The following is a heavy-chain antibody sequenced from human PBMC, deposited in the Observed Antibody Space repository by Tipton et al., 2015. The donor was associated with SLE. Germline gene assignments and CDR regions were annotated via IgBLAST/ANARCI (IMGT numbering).Heavy chain of an antibody. CDR3: ARRLWAFDI. CDR1: GGSISSYY. Sequence: LRLSCPVSGGSISSYYWSWIRQPPGKGLEWIGYIYYSGSTNYNPSLKSRVTISVDTSKNQFSLKLSSVTAADTAVYYCARRLWAFDIWGQGTMVTVSS. J-gene: IGHJ3*02. CDR2: IYYSGST. V-gene: IGHV4-59*08. D-gene: IGHD2-21*01.